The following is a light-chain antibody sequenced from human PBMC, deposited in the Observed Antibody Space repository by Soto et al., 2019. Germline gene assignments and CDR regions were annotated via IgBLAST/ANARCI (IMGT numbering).Light chain of an antibody. CDR3: QQRSDWPRT. CDR1: QSIRSY. Sequence: EIVLTQSQATLSLSPGERATLSCRASQSIRSYLAWYQLKPGQAPRLLFYDASTRATGIPARFSGSGSGTDFTLTISSLEPEDFAIYYCQQRSDWPRTFGRGTKLEIK. V-gene: IGKV3-11*01. CDR2: DAS. J-gene: IGKJ2*01.